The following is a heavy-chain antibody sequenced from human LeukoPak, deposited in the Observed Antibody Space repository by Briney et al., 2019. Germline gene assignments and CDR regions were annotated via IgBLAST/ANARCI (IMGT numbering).Heavy chain of an antibody. CDR3: ARDRSRAGTGVDFDY. CDR2: ISSSSSYI. J-gene: IGHJ4*02. V-gene: IGHV3-21*01. D-gene: IGHD6-19*01. CDR1: GFTFSSYS. Sequence: PGGSLRLSCAASGFTFSSYSMNWVRQAPGKGLERVSSISSSSSYIYYADSVKGRFTISRDNAKNSLYLQMNSLRAEDTAVYYCARDRSRAGTGVDFDYWGQGTLVTVSS.